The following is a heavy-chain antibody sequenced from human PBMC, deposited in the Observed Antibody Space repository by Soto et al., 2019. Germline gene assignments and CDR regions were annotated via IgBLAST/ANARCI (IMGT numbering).Heavy chain of an antibody. J-gene: IGHJ6*04. V-gene: IGHV4-30-2*01. CDR2: IYQSGST. D-gene: IGHD3-3*01. CDR1: GVSISSDGYS. CDR3: ARAYYDFWTSYHYGMDV. Sequence: QLQLQESGSGLVKPSQTLSLTCAVSGVSISSDGYSWSWIRQPPGKGLEWIGFIYQSGSTYYNPSIMSRGTMSVDRSKNQFSLKLTSVTAADTAVYYCARAYYDFWTSYHYGMDVWGSGTTFSVSS.